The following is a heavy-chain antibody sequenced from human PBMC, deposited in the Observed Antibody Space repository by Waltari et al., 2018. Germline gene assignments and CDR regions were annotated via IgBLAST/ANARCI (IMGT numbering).Heavy chain of an antibody. Sequence: QITLKESGPTLVKPTETLTLTCTFSGFSLSSSGVAVSWIRQPPGKALEWLALIYWDDDTRYSPSLRSRVTITRDTSNNDVVLTLANLDPGDTATYSCAHSRGMTYLDFWGQGILVTVSS. CDR1: GFSLSSSGVA. D-gene: IGHD3-10*01. CDR2: IYWDDDT. J-gene: IGHJ4*02. V-gene: IGHV2-5*02. CDR3: AHSRGMTYLDF.